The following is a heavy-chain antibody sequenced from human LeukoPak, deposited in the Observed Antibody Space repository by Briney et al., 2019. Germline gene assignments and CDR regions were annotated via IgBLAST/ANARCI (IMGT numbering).Heavy chain of an antibody. Sequence: GGSLRLSCAASGFTFSSYGMHWVRQAPGKGLEWVAVISYDGSNKYYADSVKGRFTISRDNSKNTLYLQMNSLRAEDTAVYYCAKAPSYSSSRYYFDYWGQGTLVTVSS. D-gene: IGHD6-13*01. J-gene: IGHJ4*02. CDR3: AKAPSYSSSRYYFDY. V-gene: IGHV3-30*18. CDR2: ISYDGSNK. CDR1: GFTFSSYG.